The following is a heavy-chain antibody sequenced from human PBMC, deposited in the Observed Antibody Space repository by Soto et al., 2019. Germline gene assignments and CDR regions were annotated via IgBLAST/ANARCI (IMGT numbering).Heavy chain of an antibody. V-gene: IGHV4-34*01. CDR3: ARAAIAVAGGGALDY. CDR2: INHSGST. D-gene: IGHD6-19*01. CDR1: GGSFSGYY. Sequence: QVQLQQWGAGLLKPSETLSLTCAVYGGSFSGYYWSWIRQPPGKGLEWIGEINHSGSTNYNPSLKSRVTISVDTSKNQFSLKLSSVTAADTAVYYCARAAIAVAGGGALDYWGQGTLVTVSS. J-gene: IGHJ4*02.